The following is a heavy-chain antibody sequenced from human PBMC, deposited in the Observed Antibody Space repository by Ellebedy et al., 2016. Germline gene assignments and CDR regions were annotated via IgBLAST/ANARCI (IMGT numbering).Heavy chain of an antibody. Sequence: SLKISCAASGFTFSRSGMHWVRQAPGKGLEWVSGISWNSGSIGYADSVKGRFTISRDNAQNSVFLQMSSLTTEDTAVYYCARSVEGHFDYWGQGTLVTVSS. CDR3: ARSVEGHFDY. V-gene: IGHV3-9*01. CDR2: ISWNSGSI. CDR1: GFTFSRSG. D-gene: IGHD6-19*01. J-gene: IGHJ4*02.